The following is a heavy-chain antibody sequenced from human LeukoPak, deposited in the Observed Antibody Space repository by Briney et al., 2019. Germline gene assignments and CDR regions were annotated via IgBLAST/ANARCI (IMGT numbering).Heavy chain of an antibody. D-gene: IGHD2-21*02. CDR3: ARHVGEYCGGDSYYLDY. CDR2: IYPGDSDT. Sequence: GESLSLSCKGSGYSFTSYWIGWVRQMPGKGLEWMGLIYPGDSDTIYSPSFQGQVTISADKSISTAYLQWSSLKASDTAMYYCARHVGEYCGGDSYYLDYWGQGTLVTVSS. CDR1: GYSFTSYW. J-gene: IGHJ4*02. V-gene: IGHV5-51*01.